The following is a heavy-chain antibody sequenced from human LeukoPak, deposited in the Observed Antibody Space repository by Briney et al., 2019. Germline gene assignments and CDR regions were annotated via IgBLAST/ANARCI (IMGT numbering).Heavy chain of an antibody. D-gene: IGHD5-12*01. V-gene: IGHV3-23*01. J-gene: IGHJ4*02. Sequence: GGSLRLSCAASRFDFGDYAMSWVRQAPGKGLEWVSAISGSGGSTYYADSVKGRFTISRDNSKNTVFLRMNSLRAEDTAVYYCARDLFPGYSIGYHYGYWGQGTRVTVSS. CDR1: RFDFGDYA. CDR2: ISGSGGST. CDR3: ARDLFPGYSIGYHYGY.